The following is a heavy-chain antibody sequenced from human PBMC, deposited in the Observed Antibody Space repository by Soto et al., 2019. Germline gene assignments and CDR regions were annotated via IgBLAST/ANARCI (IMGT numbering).Heavy chain of an antibody. J-gene: IGHJ4*02. CDR1: GFTVSSNY. D-gene: IGHD3-3*01. CDR3: ARDYAFWSGLAIDY. V-gene: IGHV3-66*01. CDR2: IYSGGST. Sequence: EVQLVEAGGGLVQPGGSLRLSCAASGFTVSSNYMSWVRQAPGKGLEWVSVIYSGGSTYYADSVKGRFTISRDNSKNTLYLQMNSLRAEDTAVYYCARDYAFWSGLAIDYWGQGTLVTVSS.